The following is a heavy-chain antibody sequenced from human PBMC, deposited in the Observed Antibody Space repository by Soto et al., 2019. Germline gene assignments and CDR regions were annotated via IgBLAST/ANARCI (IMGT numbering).Heavy chain of an antibody. D-gene: IGHD6-13*01. Sequence: EVQLVGSGGDLVQPGGSLRLSCVASGFTFSNYWMSWVRQAPGKGLELVANIKQDGSEKYYVGSVKGRFTISRDNAKNSLYLLMNSLRADDTAIYHCARYTYSSSWFDCWGQGTLVTVSS. J-gene: IGHJ4*02. V-gene: IGHV3-7*03. CDR2: IKQDGSEK. CDR3: ARYTYSSSWFDC. CDR1: GFTFSNYW.